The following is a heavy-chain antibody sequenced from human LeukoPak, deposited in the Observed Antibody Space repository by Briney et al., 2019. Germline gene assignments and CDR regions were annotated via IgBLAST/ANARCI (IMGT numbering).Heavy chain of an antibody. Sequence: TPSETLSLTCTVSDASISSHYWSWIRQPPGKGLEWIGYTHSNGRTNFNPSLKSRVTMSVDTSKDQFSLKLTSVTTADTAAYYCARGGWSLDYWGQGALVTVSS. V-gene: IGHV4-59*11. CDR3: ARGGWSLDY. CDR1: DASISSHY. D-gene: IGHD6-19*01. CDR2: THSNGRT. J-gene: IGHJ4*02.